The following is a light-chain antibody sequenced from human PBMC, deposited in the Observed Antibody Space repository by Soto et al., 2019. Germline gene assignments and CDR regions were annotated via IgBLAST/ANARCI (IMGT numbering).Light chain of an antibody. J-gene: IGLJ2*01. CDR1: SSDVGAYNR. CDR2: EVN. Sequence: QSALTQPPSVSGSPGQSVTISCTGTSSDVGAYNRVSWYQRVPGTAPKLMISEVNNRPSGVPDRFSGSKSGNTASLTISGLQAEDEAEYYCSSYTGSATFVLFGGGTKLTVL. V-gene: IGLV2-18*02. CDR3: SSYTGSATFVL.